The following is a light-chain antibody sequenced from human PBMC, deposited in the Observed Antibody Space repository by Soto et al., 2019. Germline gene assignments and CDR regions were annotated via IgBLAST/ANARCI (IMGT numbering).Light chain of an antibody. CDR2: WAS. Sequence: DFVMTQSPDSLAVSLGERATINCKSSQSVLSSSNNKNYLAWFQQKPGQPPKLLLYWASTRESGVPDRFSGSGSGTDFTLTISSLQAEDVAIYHCQQHFAAPLTFGGGTKVEI. J-gene: IGKJ4*01. V-gene: IGKV4-1*01. CDR1: QSVLSSSNNKNY. CDR3: QQHFAAPLT.